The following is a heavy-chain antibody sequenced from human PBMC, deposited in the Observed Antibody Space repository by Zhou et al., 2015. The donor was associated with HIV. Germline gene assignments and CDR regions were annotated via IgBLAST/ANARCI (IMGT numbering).Heavy chain of an antibody. J-gene: IGHJ6*03. Sequence: QVQLVQSGAEVKKPGSSVKVSCKASGGTFSSYAISWVRQAPGQGLEWMGGIIPIFGTANYAQKFQGRVTITADESTSTAYMELSSLRSEDTAVYYCARDLSFRDIVVVPANYYYMDVWGKGTTVTVSS. CDR2: IIPIFGTA. CDR3: ARDLSFRDIVVVPANYYYMDV. V-gene: IGHV1-69*01. CDR1: GGTFSSYA. D-gene: IGHD2-2*01.